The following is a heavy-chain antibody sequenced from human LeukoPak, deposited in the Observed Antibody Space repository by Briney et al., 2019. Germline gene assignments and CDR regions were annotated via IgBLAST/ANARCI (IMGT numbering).Heavy chain of an antibody. CDR1: GGSISSYY. CDR2: IYYSGGT. V-gene: IGHV4-59*08. CDR3: AKYNDTPFYFDY. D-gene: IGHD3-22*01. Sequence: KPSEALSLTCTVSGGSISSYYWSWIRQPPGKGLEWIGYIYYSGGTNYNPSLKSRVTISVDTSKNQFSLKLSSVTAADTAVYYCAKYNDTPFYFDYWGQGTLVTVSS. J-gene: IGHJ4*02.